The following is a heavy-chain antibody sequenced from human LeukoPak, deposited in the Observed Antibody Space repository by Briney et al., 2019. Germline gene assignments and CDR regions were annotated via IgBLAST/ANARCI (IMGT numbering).Heavy chain of an antibody. CDR1: GYRFTSYW. Sequence: GESLKISCKGSGYRFTSYWIGWVRQMPGKGLEWMGIIYPGDSDTRYSPSFQGQVTISADKSISTAYLQWSSLKASDTAMYYCASRKYCSSTSCYFTFDYWGQGTLVTVSS. D-gene: IGHD2-2*01. CDR3: ASRKYCSSTSCYFTFDY. V-gene: IGHV5-51*01. J-gene: IGHJ4*02. CDR2: IYPGDSDT.